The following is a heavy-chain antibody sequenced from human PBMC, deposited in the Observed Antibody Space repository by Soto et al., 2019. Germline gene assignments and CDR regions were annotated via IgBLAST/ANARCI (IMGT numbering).Heavy chain of an antibody. CDR2: ISGSGGST. CDR1: GFTFSSYA. V-gene: IGHV3-23*01. J-gene: IGHJ6*02. Sequence: PGGSLRLSCAASGFTFSSYAMSWVRQAPGKGLEWVSAISGSGGSTYYADSVKGRFTISRDNSKNTLYLQMNSLRAEDTAVYYCAKANNFWSGYYPYYYYYYGMDVWGQGTTVTVSS. D-gene: IGHD3-3*01. CDR3: AKANNFWSGYYPYYYYYYGMDV.